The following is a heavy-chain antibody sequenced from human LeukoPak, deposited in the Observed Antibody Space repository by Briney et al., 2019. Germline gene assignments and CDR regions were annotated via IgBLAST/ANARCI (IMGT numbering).Heavy chain of an antibody. J-gene: IGHJ4*02. CDR1: GFTFDDYA. V-gene: IGHV3-9*01. CDR3: AKDTGVVY. D-gene: IGHD2-21*01. CDR2: ISWNSGSI. Sequence: GGSLRLSCAASGFTFDDYAMHWVRQAPGKGLEWVSGISWNSGSIGYADSVKARFTTSRDNAKNSLYLQMNSLRAEDTALYYCAKDTGVVYWGQGTLVTVSS.